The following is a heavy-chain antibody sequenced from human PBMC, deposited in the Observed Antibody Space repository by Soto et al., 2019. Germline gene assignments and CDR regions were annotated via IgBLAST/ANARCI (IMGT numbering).Heavy chain of an antibody. D-gene: IGHD6-13*01. J-gene: IGHJ4*02. CDR1: GFTLSNYV. Sequence: GSLRLSCAASGFTLSNYVMNWVRQAPGKGLEWISCIGSSSVTIFHADSVKGRFTISRDNSKNTLYLQMNSLRAEDTAVYYCAREVRSRSPMFDYWGQGTLVTVSS. CDR3: AREVRSRSPMFDY. CDR2: IGSSSVTI. V-gene: IGHV3-48*01.